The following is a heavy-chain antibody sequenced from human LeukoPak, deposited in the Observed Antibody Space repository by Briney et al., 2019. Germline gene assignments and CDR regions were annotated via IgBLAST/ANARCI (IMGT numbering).Heavy chain of an antibody. J-gene: IGHJ4*02. CDR2: IWYDGSNK. D-gene: IGHD6-19*01. Sequence: GGSLRLSCAASGFTFSSYGMHRVRQAPGKGLEWVAVIWYDGSNKYYADSVKGRFTISRDNSKNTLYLEMNSLRAEDTAVYYCARGPNSSGWYGGGFDYWGQGTLVTVSS. V-gene: IGHV3-33*01. CDR1: GFTFSSYG. CDR3: ARGPNSSGWYGGGFDY.